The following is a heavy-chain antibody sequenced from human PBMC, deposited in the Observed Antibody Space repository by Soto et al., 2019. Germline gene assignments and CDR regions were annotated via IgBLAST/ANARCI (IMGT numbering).Heavy chain of an antibody. CDR3: ARAPLTHCSGGSCYGRDY. Sequence: SETLSLTCAVYGGSFSGYYWSWIRQPPGKGLEWIGEINHSGSTNYNPSLKSRVTISVDTSKNQFSLKLSSVTAADTAVYYCARAPLTHCSGGSCYGRDYWGQETLVTVSS. J-gene: IGHJ4*02. D-gene: IGHD2-15*01. V-gene: IGHV4-34*01. CDR1: GGSFSGYY. CDR2: INHSGST.